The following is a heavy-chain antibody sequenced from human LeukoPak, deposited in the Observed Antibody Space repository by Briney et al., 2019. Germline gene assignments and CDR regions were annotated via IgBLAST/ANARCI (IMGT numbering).Heavy chain of an antibody. V-gene: IGHV5-51*01. D-gene: IGHD2-21*01. J-gene: IGHJ4*02. CDR1: GYNFISYW. Sequence: GESLKISCKGSGYNFISYWIGWVRQMPGKGLGWMGIIYPGDSDTRYSPSFQGQVTISADRSIGTAYLQWSSLKASDTAMYYCATTHCGGECYLYWGQGTLITVSS. CDR2: IYPGDSDT. CDR3: ATTHCGGECYLY.